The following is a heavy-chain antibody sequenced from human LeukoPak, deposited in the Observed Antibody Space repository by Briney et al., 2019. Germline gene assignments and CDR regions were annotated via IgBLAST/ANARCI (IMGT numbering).Heavy chain of an antibody. CDR1: GFSFISYG. D-gene: IGHD3-22*01. CDR3: SVMHRYYDGSGYWVQ. V-gene: IGHV3-30*03. CDR2: ISDDGRNK. Sequence: GGSLRLSCAASGFSFISYGMHWVRQAPGKGLEWVGVISDDGRNKNYADSVKGRLTISRDNPRNMLYMEMNSLRAEDTAVYYCSVMHRYYDGSGYWVQWGQGTLVTVSS. J-gene: IGHJ4*02.